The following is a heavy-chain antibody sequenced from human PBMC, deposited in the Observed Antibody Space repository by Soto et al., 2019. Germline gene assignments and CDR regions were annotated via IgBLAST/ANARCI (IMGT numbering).Heavy chain of an antibody. CDR1: GGSVTNSIYY. V-gene: IGHV4-39*01. Sequence: SETLSLTCTVSGGSVTNSIYYWGWIRQSPGKGLELIGSVYYRGRSYSKSSVKSRVTISVDTSKNQFSLNLNSVTASDTAVYFCVSKRNTVINQAEFDYWG. J-gene: IGHJ4*01. D-gene: IGHD2-2*02. CDR2: VYYRGRS. CDR3: VSKRNTVINQAEFDY.